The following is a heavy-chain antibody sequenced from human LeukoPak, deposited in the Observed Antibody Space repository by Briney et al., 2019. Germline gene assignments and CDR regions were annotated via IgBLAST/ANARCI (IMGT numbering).Heavy chain of an antibody. Sequence: SETLSLTCTVFGASIITNGWNSVRQTPGKGPEWIGYIYNSVTTHYSPSLKSRVTMSIDTSKNQFSLNLNSVTAADTAVYCCARAEEKFSARWRIGPLDYWGEGALVTVPS. CDR3: ARAEEKFSARWRIGPLDY. J-gene: IGHJ4*02. CDR1: GASIITNG. CDR2: IYNSVTT. D-gene: IGHD5-24*01. V-gene: IGHV4-59*01.